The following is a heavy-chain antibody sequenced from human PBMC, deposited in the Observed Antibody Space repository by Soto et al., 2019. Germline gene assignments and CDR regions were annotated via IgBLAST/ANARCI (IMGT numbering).Heavy chain of an antibody. CDR3: ARNGGIGIAAAGPGGYYYYMDV. V-gene: IGHV1-3*01. D-gene: IGHD6-13*01. Sequence: APVKVSCNASGHTFTSYPMHWVRQAPGKRLEWMGWINAGNGNTKYSQKFQGRVTITRDTSASTAYMELSSLRSEDTATYYCARNGGIGIAAAGPGGYYYYMDVWGKGTTVTV. CDR1: GHTFTSYP. J-gene: IGHJ6*03. CDR2: INAGNGNT.